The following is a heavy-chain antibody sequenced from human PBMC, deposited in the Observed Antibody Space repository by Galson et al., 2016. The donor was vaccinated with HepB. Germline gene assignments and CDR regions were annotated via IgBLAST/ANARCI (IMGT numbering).Heavy chain of an antibody. V-gene: IGHV4-39*02. CDR3: ARANLGFCTNTTCSSNWFDP. CDR1: GGSISGSHNY. Sequence: SETLSLTCTVSGGSISGSHNYWGWIRQPPGKGLEWMGSIYYKGTTNYNPYLESRLTISVDTSKNLFSLKLTSVTAADTAAYYCARANLGFCTNTTCSSNWFDPWGQGTLVTVSS. CDR2: IYYKGTT. D-gene: IGHD2-2*01. J-gene: IGHJ5*02.